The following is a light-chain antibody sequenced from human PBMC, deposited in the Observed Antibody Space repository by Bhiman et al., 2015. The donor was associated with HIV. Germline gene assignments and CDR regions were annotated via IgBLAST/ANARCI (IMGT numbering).Light chain of an antibody. V-gene: IGLV1-44*01. J-gene: IGLJ2*01. CDR3: SSYTISSSLV. Sequence: QSVLTQPPSASGTPGQRVTISCSGSSSNIGSTTVNWYQQLPGTAPKLLIYSKNQRPSGVPDRFSGSKSGNTASLTVSGLQAEDEADYYCSSYTISSSLVFGGGTKLTVL. CDR2: SKN. CDR1: SSNIGSTT.